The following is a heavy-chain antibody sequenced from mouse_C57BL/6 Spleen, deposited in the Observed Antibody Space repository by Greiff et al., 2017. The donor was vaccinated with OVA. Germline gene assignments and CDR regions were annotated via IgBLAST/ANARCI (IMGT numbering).Heavy chain of an antibody. CDR2: IWGVGST. D-gene: IGHD1-1*01. CDR1: GFSLTSYG. CDR3: AIITTVVATPAWFAY. Sequence: VKLMESGPGLVAPSQSLSITCTVSGFSLTSYGVDWVRQSPGKGLEWLGVIWGVGSTNYNSALKSRLSISKDNSKSQVFLKMNSLQTDDTAMYYCAIITTVVATPAWFAYWGKGTLVTVSA. V-gene: IGHV2-6*01. J-gene: IGHJ3*01.